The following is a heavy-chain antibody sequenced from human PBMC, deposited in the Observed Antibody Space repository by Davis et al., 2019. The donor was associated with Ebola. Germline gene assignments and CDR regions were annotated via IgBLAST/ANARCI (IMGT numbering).Heavy chain of an antibody. CDR2: IYPGDSDS. J-gene: IGHJ4*02. Sequence: GESLKISCKGSGYSFTSYWIGWVRQMPGKGLEWMGTIYPGDSDSIYSPSFEGQVTFSADKSISTVYLQWTSLKASDTAMYYCARQDDFWSGHYYWGQGTLVTVSS. CDR1: GYSFTSYW. D-gene: IGHD3-3*01. V-gene: IGHV5-51*01. CDR3: ARQDDFWSGHYY.